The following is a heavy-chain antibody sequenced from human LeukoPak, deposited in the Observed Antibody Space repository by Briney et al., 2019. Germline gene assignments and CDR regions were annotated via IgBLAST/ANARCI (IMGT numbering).Heavy chain of an antibody. Sequence: SVKVSCKASGGTFSSYTISWVRRAPGQGLEWMGRIIPILGIANYAQKFQGRVTITADKSTSTAYMELSSLRSEDTAVYYCAGVAQDGSGSYYRDWGQGTLVTVSS. CDR2: IIPILGIA. CDR1: GGTFSSYT. J-gene: IGHJ4*02. CDR3: AGVAQDGSGSYYRD. D-gene: IGHD1-26*01. V-gene: IGHV1-69*02.